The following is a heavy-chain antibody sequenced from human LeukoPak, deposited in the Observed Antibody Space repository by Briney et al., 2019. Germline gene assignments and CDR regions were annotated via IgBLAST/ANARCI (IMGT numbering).Heavy chain of an antibody. Sequence: SETLSLTCSVSGGSISSYYWSWIRQPPGKGLEWIGYIYYSGSTNCNPSLKSRVTISVDTSKNQFSLKLSSVTAADTAVYYCAKGAEITMVRGVRVGWFDPWGQGTLVTVSS. D-gene: IGHD3-10*01. V-gene: IGHV4-59*12. CDR2: IYYSGST. J-gene: IGHJ5*02. CDR3: AKGAEITMVRGVRVGWFDP. CDR1: GGSISSYY.